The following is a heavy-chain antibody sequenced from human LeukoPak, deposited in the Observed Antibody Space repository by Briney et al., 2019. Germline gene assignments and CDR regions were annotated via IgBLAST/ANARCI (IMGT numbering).Heavy chain of an antibody. D-gene: IGHD4-17*01. Sequence: ASVKVSCKASGYTFTGYYMHWVRQAPGQGLEWMGWINPNSGGTNYAQKFQGRVTMTRDTSISTAYMELSRLRSDDTAVYYCARELRGTVTTSSFGYWGQGTLVTVS. CDR3: ARELRGTVTTSSFGY. CDR1: GYTFTGYY. CDR2: INPNSGGT. V-gene: IGHV1-2*02. J-gene: IGHJ4*02.